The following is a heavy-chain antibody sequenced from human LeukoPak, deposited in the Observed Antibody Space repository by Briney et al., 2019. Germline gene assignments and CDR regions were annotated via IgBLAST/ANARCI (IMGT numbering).Heavy chain of an antibody. CDR1: GGSISSGSYY. J-gene: IGHJ4*02. CDR2: VYYSGST. D-gene: IGHD7-27*01. V-gene: IGHV4-61*01. CDR3: ASNTGTVFDY. Sequence: SETLSLTCTVSGGSISSGSYYWGWLRQPPGKGLEWIGYVYYSGSTEYNPSLRSRVTISLEMSKHQFSLNLTSVTAADTAVYYCASNTGTVFDYWGQGALVTVSS.